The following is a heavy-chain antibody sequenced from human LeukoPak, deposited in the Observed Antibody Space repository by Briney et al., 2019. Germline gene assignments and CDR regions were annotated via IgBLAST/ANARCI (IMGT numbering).Heavy chain of an antibody. D-gene: IGHD3-10*01. Sequence: SQTLSLTCTVSGGSISSNSYYWSWIRQPAGKGLEWIGRIYTSGSTNYNPSLKSRVTISVDTSKNQFSLKLSSVTTADTAVYYCARVEEGYGSGRRGNFYYYYMDVWGKGTTVTISS. J-gene: IGHJ6*03. CDR1: GGSISSNSYY. CDR3: ARVEEGYGSGRRGNFYYYYMDV. CDR2: IYTSGST. V-gene: IGHV4-61*02.